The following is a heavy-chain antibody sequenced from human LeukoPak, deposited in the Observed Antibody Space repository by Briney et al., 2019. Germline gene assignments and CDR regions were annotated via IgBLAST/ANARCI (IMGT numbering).Heavy chain of an antibody. CDR3: ARTKIQLWSSYYYYMDV. CDR2: IYYSGST. V-gene: IGHV4-39*07. D-gene: IGHD5-18*01. J-gene: IGHJ6*03. CDR1: SGSISSSSYY. Sequence: PSETLSLTCTVSSGSISSSSYYWGWIRQPPGKGLEWIGSIYYSGSTYYNPSLKSRVTISVDTSKKQFSLKLSSVTAADTAVYYCARTKIQLWSSYYYYMDVWGKGTTVTVSS.